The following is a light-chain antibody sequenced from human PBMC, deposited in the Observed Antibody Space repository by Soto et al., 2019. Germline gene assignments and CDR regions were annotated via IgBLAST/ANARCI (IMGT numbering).Light chain of an antibody. V-gene: IGLV7-46*01. Sequence: QAVVTQEPSLTVYPVGTVTLTCASSTGAVTSGHYPFWFQQKPGQAPRTLIYDTNAKHSWTPARFSGSLLGGKAALTLSGAQPEDEADYFCLLSYSDYMRFGGGTKLTVL. J-gene: IGLJ2*01. CDR2: DTN. CDR1: TGAVTSGHY. CDR3: LLSYSDYMR.